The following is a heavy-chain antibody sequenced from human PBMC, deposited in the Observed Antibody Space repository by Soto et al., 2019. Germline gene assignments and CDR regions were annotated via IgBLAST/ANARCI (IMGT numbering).Heavy chain of an antibody. J-gene: IGHJ4*02. V-gene: IGHV3-23*01. Sequence: EVQLLESGGGLVQPGGSLRLSCAASGLTFSSYAMSWVRQAPGKGLEWVSAISGSGGSTYYADSVKGRFTISRDNSKNTLYLQMNRLRAEDTAVYYCAKGPFDYYGSGSYYRDYWGQGTLVTVSS. CDR3: AKGPFDYYGSGSYYRDY. CDR2: ISGSGGST. CDR1: GLTFSSYA. D-gene: IGHD3-10*01.